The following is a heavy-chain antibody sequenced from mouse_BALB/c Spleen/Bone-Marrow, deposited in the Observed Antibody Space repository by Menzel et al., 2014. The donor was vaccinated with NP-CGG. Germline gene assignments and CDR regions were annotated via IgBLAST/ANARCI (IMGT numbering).Heavy chain of an antibody. J-gene: IGHJ2*01. V-gene: IGHV3-5*02. D-gene: IGHD2-4*01. CDR1: GISITTGNYR. CDR3: ARGAMITTGYFDY. CDR2: IYYSGTI. Sequence: VQLQQSGPGLVKPSQTVSLTCTVTGISITTGNYRWSWIRQFPGNKLEWIGYIYYSGTITYNPSLTSRTTITRDTSKNQFFLEVNSLTAEDTATCYCARGAMITTGYFDYWGQGTTLTVSS.